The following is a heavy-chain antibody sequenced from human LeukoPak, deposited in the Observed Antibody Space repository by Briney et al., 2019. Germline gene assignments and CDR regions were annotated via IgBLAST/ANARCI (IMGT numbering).Heavy chain of an antibody. V-gene: IGHV4-39*07. CDR1: GGSINSITNC. J-gene: IGHJ4*02. CDR2: IYYSGST. D-gene: IGHD6-19*01. CDR3: ARGESGWYEDYFDY. Sequence: SETLSLTCTVSGGSINSITNCWGWIRQPPGKGLEWIGSIYYSGSTYYNPSLKSRVTISVDTSKNQFSLKLSSVTAADTAVYYCARGESGWYEDYFDYWGQGTLVTVSS.